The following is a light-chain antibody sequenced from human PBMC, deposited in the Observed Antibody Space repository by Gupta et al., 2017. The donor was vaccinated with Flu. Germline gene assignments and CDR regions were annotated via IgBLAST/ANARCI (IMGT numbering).Light chain of an antibody. Sequence: SYELTQPPSVSVSPGQPASITCSGDNLGDKYASWYQQKPGQSPVLVIYKDTKRPSGIPERFSGSNSGNTATLTISGTQAMDEADYYCQAWDSTTGVFGTGTKVTVL. CDR1: NLGDKY. CDR2: KDT. J-gene: IGLJ1*01. CDR3: QAWDSTTGV. V-gene: IGLV3-1*01.